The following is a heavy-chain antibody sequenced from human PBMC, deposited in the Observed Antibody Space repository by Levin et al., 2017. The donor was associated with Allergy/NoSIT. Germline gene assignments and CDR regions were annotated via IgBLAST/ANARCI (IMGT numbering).Heavy chain of an antibody. J-gene: IGHJ2*01. CDR3: AKDHDWGYGYYFDL. D-gene: IGHD7-27*01. V-gene: IGHV3-30*18. Sequence: GESLKISCAASGFTFSRSGMQWVRQAPGKGLEWVAVISHDGSDKYYGDSVKGRFTISRDNSKNTLYLQMNSLRAEDTAVYYCAKDHDWGYGYYFDLWGRGTLVTVSS. CDR1: GFTFSRSG. CDR2: ISHDGSDK.